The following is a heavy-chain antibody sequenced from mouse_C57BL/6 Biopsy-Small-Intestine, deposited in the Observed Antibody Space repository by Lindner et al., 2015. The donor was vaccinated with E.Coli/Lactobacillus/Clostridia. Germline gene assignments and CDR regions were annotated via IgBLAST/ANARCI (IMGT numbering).Heavy chain of an antibody. D-gene: IGHD2-14*01. V-gene: IGHV14-4*01. CDR3: TLGDREGYYYAMDY. CDR2: IDPENGDT. J-gene: IGHJ4*01. Sequence: EVQLQESGAELVRPGASVKLSCTPSGFNIKDDYMHWVKQRPEQGLEWIGWIDPENGDTEYASKFQGKATMTVDTSSNTAYLQLSSLTSEDTAVYYCTLGDREGYYYAMDYWGQGTSVTVSS. CDR1: GFNIKDDY.